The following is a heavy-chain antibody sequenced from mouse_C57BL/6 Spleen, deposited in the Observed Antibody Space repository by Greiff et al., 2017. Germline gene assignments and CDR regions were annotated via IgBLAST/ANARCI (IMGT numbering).Heavy chain of an antibody. CDR3: AVTGTRGFDY. J-gene: IGHJ2*01. Sequence: VQLQESGPELVKPGASAKISCKASGYAFSSSWMNWVKQRPGKGLEWIGRIYPGDGDTNYNGKFKGKATLTADKSSSTAYMQLSSLTSEDSAVYFYAVTGTRGFDYWGQGTTLTVSS. V-gene: IGHV1-82*01. CDR2: IYPGDGDT. CDR1: GYAFSSSW. D-gene: IGHD4-1*01.